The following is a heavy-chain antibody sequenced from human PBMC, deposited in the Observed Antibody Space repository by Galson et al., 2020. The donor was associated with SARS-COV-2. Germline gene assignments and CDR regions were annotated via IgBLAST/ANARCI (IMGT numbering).Heavy chain of an antibody. CDR2: IYADTST. V-gene: IGHV3-53*01. Sequence: GESLKISCAASGFIVRNTFMSWVRQAPGKGLEWVSVIYADTSTFYADSVRGRFTISRDDSTNTVYLQMNILRVEDTAVYYCARAGIDYWGQGTLVTVSS. CDR1: GFIVRNTF. J-gene: IGHJ4*02. CDR3: ARAGIDY.